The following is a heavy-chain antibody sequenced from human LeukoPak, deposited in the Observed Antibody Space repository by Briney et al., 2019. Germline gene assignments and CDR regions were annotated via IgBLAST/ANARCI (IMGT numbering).Heavy chain of an antibody. J-gene: IGHJ4*02. CDR3: AKDDGDYAKGYYFDY. D-gene: IGHD4-17*01. CDR2: LSIDGVNT. CDR1: GFTFSNYA. Sequence: GSLRLSCAVSGFTFSNYAMSWVRQAPGKGLEWVSALSIDGVNTYYADSVKGRFIISRDNSKNTLYLQMNSLRAEDTAVYYCAKDDGDYAKGYYFDYWGQGTLVTVSS. V-gene: IGHV3-23*01.